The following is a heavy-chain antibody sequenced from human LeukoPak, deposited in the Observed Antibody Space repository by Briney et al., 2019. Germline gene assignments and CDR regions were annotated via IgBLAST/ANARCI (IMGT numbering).Heavy chain of an antibody. Sequence: GGSLRLSCAASGFTFSSYSMNWVRQAPGKGLEWVSSISSSSSYIYYADSVKGRFTISRDNAKNSPYLQMNSLGAEDTAVYYCARDVDTAMAGDYWGQGTLVTVSS. J-gene: IGHJ4*02. CDR1: GFTFSSYS. CDR3: ARDVDTAMAGDY. CDR2: ISSSSSYI. D-gene: IGHD5-18*01. V-gene: IGHV3-21*01.